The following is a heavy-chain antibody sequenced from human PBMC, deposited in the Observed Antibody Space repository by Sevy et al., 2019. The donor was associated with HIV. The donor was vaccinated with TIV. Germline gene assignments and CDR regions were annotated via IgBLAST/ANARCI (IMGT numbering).Heavy chain of an antibody. CDR1: GFTFSSYW. Sequence: GESLKISCAASGFTFSSYWMSWVRQAPGKGLEWVANIKQDGSEKYYVDSVKGRFTISRDNAKNSPYLQMNSLRAEDTAVYYCARDGRYSYGYRFDYWGQGTLVTVSS. CDR2: IKQDGSEK. CDR3: ARDGRYSYGYRFDY. V-gene: IGHV3-7*01. J-gene: IGHJ4*02. D-gene: IGHD5-18*01.